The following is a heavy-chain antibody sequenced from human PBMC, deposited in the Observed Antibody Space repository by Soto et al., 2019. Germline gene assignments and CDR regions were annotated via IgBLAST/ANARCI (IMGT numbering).Heavy chain of an antibody. D-gene: IGHD3-22*01. V-gene: IGHV3-30*02. J-gene: IGHJ4*02. CDR2: ICFDGNHQ. CDR1: GFTFNKYA. CDR3: SLGTYYPQSSGFHADY. Sequence: GGSLRLSCAASGFTFNKYAMYWVRQAPGQGLEGVAMICFDGNHQFDVDNVRGRLPAYRDNSKSTLNLQINSLRPEDTAVYYCSLGTYYPQSSGFHADYWGPGTLVTVSS.